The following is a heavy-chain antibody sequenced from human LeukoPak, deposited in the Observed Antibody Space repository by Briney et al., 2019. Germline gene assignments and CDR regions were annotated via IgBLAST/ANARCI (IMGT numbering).Heavy chain of an antibody. CDR3: ARGRSTLDAFDI. J-gene: IGHJ3*02. CDR1: GFTFSSYG. Sequence: HPGGSLRLSCAASGFTFSSYGMHWVRQAPGKGLEWVAVIWYDGSNKYYADSVKGRFTISRDNSKNTLYLQMNSLRAEDTAMYYCARGRSTLDAFDIWGQGTMVTVPS. CDR2: IWYDGSNK. V-gene: IGHV3-33*01.